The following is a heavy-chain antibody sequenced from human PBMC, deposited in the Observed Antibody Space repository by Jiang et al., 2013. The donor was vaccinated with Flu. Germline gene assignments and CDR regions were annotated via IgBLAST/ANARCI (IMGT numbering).Heavy chain of an antibody. Sequence: GSGLVKPPQTLSLTCTVSGASTSSGDFFWSWFRQPPGKSLEWIGYIYNSGRTYYNPSLESRVTISLDTSKNQFSLQLSSVAAADTALYYCAAATSVTMWACHFWGQGTAVNVSS. V-gene: IGHV4-30-4*01. CDR2: IYNSGRT. CDR1: GASTSSGDFF. D-gene: IGHD3-10*02. CDR3: AAATSVTMWACHF. J-gene: IGHJ3*01.